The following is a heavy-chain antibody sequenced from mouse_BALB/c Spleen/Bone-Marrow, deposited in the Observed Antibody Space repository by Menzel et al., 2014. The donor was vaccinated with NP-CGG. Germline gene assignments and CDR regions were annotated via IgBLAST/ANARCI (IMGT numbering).Heavy chain of an antibody. CDR2: IDPYYGST. D-gene: IGHD2-3*01. Sequence: EVQLVESGPELEKPGASVKISCKASGYSFTGYNMNWVKQSNGKSLEWIGNIDPYYGSTSYNQKFKGKATLTVDKSSSTAYMQLKSLTSEDSAVYYCARSDGYYVAWFAYWGQGTLVTVSA. CDR3: ARSDGYYVAWFAY. J-gene: IGHJ3*01. V-gene: IGHV1-39*01. CDR1: GYSFTGYN.